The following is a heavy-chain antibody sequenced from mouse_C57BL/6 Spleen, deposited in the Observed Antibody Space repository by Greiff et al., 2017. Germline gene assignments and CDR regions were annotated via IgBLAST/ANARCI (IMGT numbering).Heavy chain of an antibody. Sequence: DVKLVESGGDLVKPGGSLKLSCAASGFTFSSYGMSWVRQTPDKRLEWVATISSGGSYTYYPDSVKGRFTISRDNAKNTLYLQMSSLKSEDTAMYYCARHGDWDGGFAYWGQGTLVTVSA. V-gene: IGHV5-6*02. J-gene: IGHJ3*01. D-gene: IGHD4-1*01. CDR1: GFTFSSYG. CDR3: ARHGDWDGGFAY. CDR2: ISSGGSYT.